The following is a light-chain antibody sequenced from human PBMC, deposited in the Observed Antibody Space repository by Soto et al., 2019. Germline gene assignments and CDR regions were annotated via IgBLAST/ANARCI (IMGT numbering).Light chain of an antibody. Sequence: DIQMTQSPSSLSASIGDRVTITCRASQTINTNLNWYQQKPGKAPKLLIFAASTLQGEVPSRFSGSGSGTDFTLTISGLQPDDSATYYCQHYNSYPFTFGQGTELKIK. V-gene: IGKV1-39*01. J-gene: IGKJ2*01. CDR1: QTINTN. CDR3: QHYNSYPFT. CDR2: AAS.